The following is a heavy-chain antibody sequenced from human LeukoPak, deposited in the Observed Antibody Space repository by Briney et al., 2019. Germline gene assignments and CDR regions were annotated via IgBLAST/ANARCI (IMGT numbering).Heavy chain of an antibody. CDR1: GYTFTSYS. J-gene: IGHJ3*02. Sequence: ASVKVSCKTSGYTFTSYSISWVRQAPGQGLEWVGIINPSGDPTTYAQKLQGRVTMTTETSTSTAYMELRSLRSDDTAVYYCARVTLSEIVVFDIWGQGTMVTVSS. D-gene: IGHD2-15*01. CDR3: ARVTLSEIVVFDI. CDR2: INPSGDPT. V-gene: IGHV1-18*01.